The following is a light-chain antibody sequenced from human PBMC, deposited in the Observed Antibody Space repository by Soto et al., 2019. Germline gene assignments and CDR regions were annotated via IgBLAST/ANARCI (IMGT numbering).Light chain of an antibody. J-gene: IGLJ1*01. CDR3: TSYTTSSTYV. V-gene: IGLV2-14*03. CDR2: DVS. Sequence: QSALTQPASVSGSPGQSITIFCTGTSSDVGSYNYVSWYQQHPGRAPKLMIYDVSSRTSGVSNRFSGSKSGSTASLTISGVQAEDEADYFCTSYTTSSTYVFGTGTKVTVL. CDR1: SSDVGSYNY.